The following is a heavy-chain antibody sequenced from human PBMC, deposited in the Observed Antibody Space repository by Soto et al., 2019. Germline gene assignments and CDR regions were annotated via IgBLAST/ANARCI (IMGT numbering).Heavy chain of an antibody. Sequence: VGSLRLSFAASGFKFSNCAMSWVREAPGKGLEWVSLISATGGGTYDADSVKGRFTISRDNSHNTLYLQVHSLTAEDPAVYYWAKEHREGGASAFDCELWGQGDPVT. CDR1: GFKFSNCA. CDR2: ISATGGGT. D-gene: IGHD3-16*01. J-gene: IGHJ4*02. V-gene: IGHV3-23*01. CDR3: AKEHREGGASAFDCEL.